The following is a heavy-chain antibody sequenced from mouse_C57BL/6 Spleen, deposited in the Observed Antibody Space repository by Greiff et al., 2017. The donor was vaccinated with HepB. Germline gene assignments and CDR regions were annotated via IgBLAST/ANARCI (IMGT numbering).Heavy chain of an antibody. CDR1: GYSFTSYY. CDR3: ARSLYYYGSSYLDY. Sequence: QVHVKQSGPELVKPGASVKISCKASGYSFTSYYIHWVKQRPGQGLEWIGWIYPGSGNTKYNEKFKGKATLTADTSSSTAYMQLSSLTSEDSAVYYCARSLYYYGSSYLDYWGQGTTLTVSS. CDR2: IYPGSGNT. D-gene: IGHD1-1*01. V-gene: IGHV1-66*01. J-gene: IGHJ2*01.